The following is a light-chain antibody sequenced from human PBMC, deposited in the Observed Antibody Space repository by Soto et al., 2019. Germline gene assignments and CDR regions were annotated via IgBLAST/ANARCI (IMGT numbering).Light chain of an antibody. CDR1: SSDVGGYNY. CDR3: CSYAGSYTFHV. V-gene: IGLV2-11*01. Sequence: QSVLTQPRSVSGSPGQSVTISCTGTSSDVGGYNYVSWYQQHPGKAPKLMIYDVSKRPSGVPDRFSGSKSGNTASLTISGLQAEDEADYYCCSYAGSYTFHVFGTRTKVTVL. CDR2: DVS. J-gene: IGLJ1*01.